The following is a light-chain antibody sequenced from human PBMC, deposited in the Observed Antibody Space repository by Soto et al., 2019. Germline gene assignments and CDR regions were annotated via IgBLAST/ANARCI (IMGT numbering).Light chain of an antibody. CDR3: CSFAGRVFV. CDR1: SSDVGNYNY. CDR2: DVN. Sequence: QSVLTQPRSVSGSPGQSVTVSCTGTSSDVGNYNYVTWYQQHPGKAPKLIISDVNRRPSGVPDRFSGSKSGNTASLTISGLQAEDEADYFCCSFAGRVFVFGTGTKVTVL. V-gene: IGLV2-11*01. J-gene: IGLJ1*01.